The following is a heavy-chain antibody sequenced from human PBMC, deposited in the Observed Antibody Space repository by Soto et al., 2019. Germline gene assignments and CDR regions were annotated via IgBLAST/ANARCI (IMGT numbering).Heavy chain of an antibody. Sequence: QVQMVESGGGVVLPGRSLRLSCAASGFSFSTYGMHWAGRPPGRGRGGWPLFPNDGSIKYYADSVKGRFTISRDNSKDTLFLQMNSLRGEDTAVYYCAKVVRADTMSSNFYYYSGMDVWGQGTTVTVSS. CDR3: AKVVRADTMSSNFYYYSGMDV. V-gene: IGHV3-30*18. D-gene: IGHD5-18*01. J-gene: IGHJ6*02. CDR2: FPNDGSIK. CDR1: GFSFSTYG.